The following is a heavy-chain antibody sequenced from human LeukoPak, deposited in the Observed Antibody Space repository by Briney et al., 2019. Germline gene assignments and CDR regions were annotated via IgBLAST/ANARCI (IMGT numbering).Heavy chain of an antibody. CDR1: GGSFSGYY. CDR2: INHSGST. Sequence: SETLSLTCAVYGGSFSGYYWSWIRQPPGKGLEWIGEINHSGSTNYNPSLKSRVTISVDTSKNQFSPKLSSVTAADTAVYYCARGALSYDSSGYYARYYFGYWGQGTLVTVSS. V-gene: IGHV4-34*01. J-gene: IGHJ4*02. CDR3: ARGALSYDSSGYYARYYFGY. D-gene: IGHD3-22*01.